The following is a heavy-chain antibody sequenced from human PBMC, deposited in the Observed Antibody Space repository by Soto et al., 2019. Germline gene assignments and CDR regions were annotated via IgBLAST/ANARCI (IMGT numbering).Heavy chain of an antibody. Sequence: EVQLVESGGGLVQPGGSLRLSCAASGFTFSSYSMNWVRQAPGKGLEWVSYITSSSSTIYYADAVKGRFTIYRDNAKNTLYLQMNRLRDEDTAVYYCARVRSYGYYYYGMDVWGQGSTVTVSS. CDR2: ITSSSSTI. V-gene: IGHV3-48*02. CDR3: ARVRSYGYYYYGMDV. J-gene: IGHJ6*02. D-gene: IGHD1-26*01. CDR1: GFTFSSYS.